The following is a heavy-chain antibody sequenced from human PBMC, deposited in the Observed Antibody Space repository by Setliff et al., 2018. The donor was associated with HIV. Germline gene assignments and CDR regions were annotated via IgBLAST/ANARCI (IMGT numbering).Heavy chain of an antibody. D-gene: IGHD3-9*01. CDR3: ARERRYFAPNYMDV. V-gene: IGHV3-48*03. J-gene: IGHJ6*03. Sequence: GGSLRLSCAASGFTFSSYEMNWVRQAPGKGPEWVSYISSSGSTIYYADSVKGRFTISRDNAKNSLYLQMNSLRAEDTAVYYCARERRYFAPNYMDVWGKGTTVTVSS. CDR1: GFTFSSYE. CDR2: ISSSGSTI.